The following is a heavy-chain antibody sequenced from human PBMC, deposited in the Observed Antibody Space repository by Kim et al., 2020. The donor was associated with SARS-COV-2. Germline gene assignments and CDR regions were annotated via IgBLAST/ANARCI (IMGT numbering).Heavy chain of an antibody. V-gene: IGHV3-23*01. CDR1: GFTFSSYA. CDR2: ISGSGGST. Sequence: GGSLRLSCAASGFTFSSYAMSWVRQAPGKGLEWVSAISGSGGSTYYADSVKGRFTISRDNSKNTLYLQMNSLRAEDTAVYYCAKVGGIVVVITNFDYWGQGTLVTVSS. J-gene: IGHJ4*02. D-gene: IGHD3-22*01. CDR3: AKVGGIVVVITNFDY.